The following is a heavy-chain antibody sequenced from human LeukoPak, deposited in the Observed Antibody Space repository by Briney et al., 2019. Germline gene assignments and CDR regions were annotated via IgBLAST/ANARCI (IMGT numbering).Heavy chain of an antibody. Sequence: ASVKVSCKASGYTFTSYGISWVRQAPGQGLEWMGWISAYNGNTNYAQKLQGGVTMTTDTSTSTAYMELRSLRSDDTAVYYCARVCHSMAAAGTRWFDPWGQGTLVTVSS. D-gene: IGHD6-13*01. V-gene: IGHV1-18*01. CDR1: GYTFTSYG. J-gene: IGHJ5*02. CDR3: ARVCHSMAAAGTRWFDP. CDR2: ISAYNGNT.